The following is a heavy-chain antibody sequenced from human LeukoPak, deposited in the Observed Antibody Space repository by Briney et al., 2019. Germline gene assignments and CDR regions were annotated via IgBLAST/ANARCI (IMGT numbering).Heavy chain of an antibody. CDR1: GYTFTSYG. Sequence: ASVKVSCKASGYTFTSYGISWVRQAPGQGLEWMGWISAYNGNTNYAQKLQGRVTMTTDTSTSTAYMELRSLRSDDTAVYYCASSPKYCSSTSCFEYYGMDVWGQGTTVTVSS. J-gene: IGHJ6*02. CDR2: ISAYNGNT. CDR3: ASSPKYCSSTSCFEYYGMDV. D-gene: IGHD2-2*01. V-gene: IGHV1-18*01.